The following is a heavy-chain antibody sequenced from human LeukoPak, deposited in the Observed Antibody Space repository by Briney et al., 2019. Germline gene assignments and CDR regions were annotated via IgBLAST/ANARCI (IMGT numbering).Heavy chain of an antibody. V-gene: IGHV3-9*01. CDR3: AKDILGIAAAGISGAFDI. CDR2: ISWNSGSI. Sequence: GRSLRLSCAASGFTFDDYAMHWVRQAPGKGLEWVSGISWNSGSIGYADSVKGRFTISRDNAKNSLYLQMNSLRVEDTALYYCAKDILGIAAAGISGAFDIWGQGTKVTVSS. CDR1: GFTFDDYA. D-gene: IGHD6-13*01. J-gene: IGHJ3*02.